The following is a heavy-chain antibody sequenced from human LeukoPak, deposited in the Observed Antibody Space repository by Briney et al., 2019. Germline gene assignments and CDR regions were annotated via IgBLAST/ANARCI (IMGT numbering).Heavy chain of an antibody. D-gene: IGHD4-17*01. CDR1: GGSISSYY. Sequence: PSETLSLTCTVSGGSISSYYWSWIRQPPGKGLEWIGYIYYSGSTNYNPSLKSRVTISVDTSKNQFSLKLSSVTAADTAVYYCARTTVTSHHYYYYGMDVWGQGTTVTVSS. V-gene: IGHV4-59*01. J-gene: IGHJ6*02. CDR3: ARTTVTSHHYYYYGMDV. CDR2: IYYSGST.